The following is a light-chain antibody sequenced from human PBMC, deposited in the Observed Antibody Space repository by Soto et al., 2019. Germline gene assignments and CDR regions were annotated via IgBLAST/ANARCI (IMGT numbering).Light chain of an antibody. J-gene: IGLJ2*01. CDR2: DVS. CDR1: SSDVGAYNF. Sequence: QSVLTQPASVSGSPGQSITISCTGTSSDVGAYNFVSWYQQHPGKAPKLMIYDVSNRPSGVSNRFSGSKSGNTASLSISGLQAEDEADYYCPSYTGSSTLGVFGGGTKVTVL. CDR3: PSYTGSSTLGV. V-gene: IGLV2-14*03.